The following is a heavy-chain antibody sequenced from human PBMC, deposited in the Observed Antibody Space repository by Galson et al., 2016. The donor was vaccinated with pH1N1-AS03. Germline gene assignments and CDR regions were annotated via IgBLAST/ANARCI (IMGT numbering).Heavy chain of an antibody. Sequence: SLRLSCAASGFTLSSYWMHWVRQAPGKGLVWVSRINSDGSSTIYADSVKGRFTISRDNAKNTLYLQMNSLRAEDTAVYYCVRDGTMAISDYWGQGTLVTDSS. CDR2: INSDGSST. CDR1: GFTLSSYW. J-gene: IGHJ4*02. D-gene: IGHD5-24*01. CDR3: VRDGTMAISDY. V-gene: IGHV3-74*01.